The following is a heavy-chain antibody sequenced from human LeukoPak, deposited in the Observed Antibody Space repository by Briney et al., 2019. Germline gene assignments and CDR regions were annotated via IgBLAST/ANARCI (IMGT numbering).Heavy chain of an antibody. CDR3: WFFDF. J-gene: IGHJ4*02. CDR1: RYSFDSYA. Sequence: GGSLRLSCEGSRYSFDSYAMTWVRQAPGKGVEWVSSINGGGDITYYAESVKGRFTVSRDNSKNTLFLQMNSLRAEDTAVCTGWFFDFWGQGSLVTVSS. D-gene: IGHD6-19*01. V-gene: IGHV3-23*01. CDR2: INGGGDIT.